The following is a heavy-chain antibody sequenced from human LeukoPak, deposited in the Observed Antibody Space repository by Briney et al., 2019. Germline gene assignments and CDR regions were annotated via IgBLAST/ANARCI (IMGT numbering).Heavy chain of an antibody. V-gene: IGHV4-39*01. Sequence: PSETLSLTCTVSGGSISSTNYYWGWIRQPPGKGLEWVGSFFFPGNTFYNPSLKSRVTISVDTSKNQFSLTLSSVTAADTAVYYCARLRRYDRRDGYKGPHWFDPWGQGTLVTVSS. CDR2: FFFPGNT. D-gene: IGHD5-24*01. J-gene: IGHJ5*02. CDR3: ARLRRYDRRDGYKGPHWFDP. CDR1: GGSISSTNYY.